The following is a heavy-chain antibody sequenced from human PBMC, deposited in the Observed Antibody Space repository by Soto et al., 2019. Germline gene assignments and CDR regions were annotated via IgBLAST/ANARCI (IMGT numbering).Heavy chain of an antibody. Sequence: QVQLVQSGAEVKEPESSVRVSCKASGGTFDNFIMNWVRQTPGQGLEWMGGIVPMLGTPTYAEKFKGRVTISATGSTSTMYMEVTSLRSEDTAIYYCARNGTYSSSLSQYSGMDVWGQGTTVTVSS. CDR1: GGTFDNFI. V-gene: IGHV1-69*01. CDR3: ARNGTYSSSLSQYSGMDV. J-gene: IGHJ6*02. CDR2: IVPMLGTP. D-gene: IGHD1-26*01.